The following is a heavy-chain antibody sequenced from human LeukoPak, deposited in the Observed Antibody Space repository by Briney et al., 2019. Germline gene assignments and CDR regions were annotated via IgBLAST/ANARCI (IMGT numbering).Heavy chain of an antibody. V-gene: IGHV3-74*01. Sequence: GGSLRLSCAASGFTFSRNWMHWVRQAPGKGPVWVSRINSDGNSTRYADSVKGRFTISRDNAKNMLYLQMNSLRAEDTAVYYCALKGYVDAFDIWGQGTMVTVSS. J-gene: IGHJ3*02. CDR1: GFTFSRNW. CDR2: INSDGNST. CDR3: ALKGYVDAFDI. D-gene: IGHD5-12*01.